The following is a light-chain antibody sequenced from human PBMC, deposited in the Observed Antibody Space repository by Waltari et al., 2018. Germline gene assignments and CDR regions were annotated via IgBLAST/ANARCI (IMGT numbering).Light chain of an antibody. Sequence: QTVVTQEPSLTVSPGGTVTLTCASSTGVVTSGYFPTWFQQKPGQPPRSLIYSTDNKHSWTPARFSGSLIGGKAALTLSGVQPEDEADYYCSSHTTIASHVIFGGGTKVTVL. J-gene: IGLJ2*01. CDR2: STD. CDR3: SSHTTIASHVI. V-gene: IGLV7-43*01. CDR1: TGVVTSGYF.